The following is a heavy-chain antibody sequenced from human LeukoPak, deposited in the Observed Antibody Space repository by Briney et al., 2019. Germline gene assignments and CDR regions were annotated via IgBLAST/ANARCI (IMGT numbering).Heavy chain of an antibody. V-gene: IGHV1-18*01. CDR3: AREREVVIISQYYYGMDV. J-gene: IGHJ6*02. CDR1: GYTFTSYG. Sequence: ASVKVSCKASGYTFTSYGISWVRRAPGQGLEWMGWISVHNGNTNYAQNLQGRVTMTTDTSTSTVYMELRSLTSDDTAVYYCAREREVVIISQYYYGMDVWGQGTTVTVSS. CDR2: ISVHNGNT. D-gene: IGHD3-22*01.